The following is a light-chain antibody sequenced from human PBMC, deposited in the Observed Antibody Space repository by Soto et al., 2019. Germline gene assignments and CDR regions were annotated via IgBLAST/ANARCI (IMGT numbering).Light chain of an antibody. J-gene: IGKJ1*01. V-gene: IGKV3-20*01. CDR1: QSVSSSY. CDR2: GAS. Sequence: EIVLTQSPGTLSLSPGERATLSCRASQSVSSSYLAWYQQKPGQAHRLLIYGASSRATGIPDRFSGSGSGTDFTLTISRLEPEDFAVYYCQQYGSSPPPFGQGTKVEIK. CDR3: QQYGSSPPP.